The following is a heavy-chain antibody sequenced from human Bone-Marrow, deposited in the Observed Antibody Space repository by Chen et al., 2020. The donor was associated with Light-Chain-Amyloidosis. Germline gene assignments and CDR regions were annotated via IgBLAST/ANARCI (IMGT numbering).Heavy chain of an antibody. CDR1: GFIFSDYA. CDR2: ISKDGRND. CDR3: AREFGRHCSGGNCYSGYFDY. Sequence: QVQLVDSGGGVVQPGRSLRLSCVASGFIFSDYAMHWVRQAPGKGLEWVALISKDGRNDLYAESVKGRFTVSRENSKNTLYVQMNSLRAEDTAVYYCAREFGRHCSGGNCYSGYFDYWGQGTLVTVSS. D-gene: IGHD2-15*01. V-gene: IGHV3-30*04. J-gene: IGHJ4*02.